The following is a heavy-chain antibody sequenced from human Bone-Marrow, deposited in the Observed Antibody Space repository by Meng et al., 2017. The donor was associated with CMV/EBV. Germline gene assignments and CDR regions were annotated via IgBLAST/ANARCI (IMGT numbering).Heavy chain of an antibody. CDR3: AKDRSVAIFGVVE. Sequence: SLKISCAASGFTFDDYAMHWVRQAPGKGLEWVSGFSWNSGNIGYADSVKGRFTISRVNAKNSLYLQMNSLRAEDTALYYCAKDRSVAIFGVVEWGQGTLVTVSS. V-gene: IGHV3-9*01. CDR2: FSWNSGNI. CDR1: GFTFDDYA. J-gene: IGHJ4*02. D-gene: IGHD3-3*01.